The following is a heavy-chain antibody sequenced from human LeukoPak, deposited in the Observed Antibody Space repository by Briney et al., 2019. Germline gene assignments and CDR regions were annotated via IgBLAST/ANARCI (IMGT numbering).Heavy chain of an antibody. Sequence: PGGSLRLSCAASGFTFSSYAMHWVRQAPGKGLEGVAVISYDGSNKYYADSVKGRFTISRDNSKNTLYLQMNSLRAEDPAVYYCARGLGHGYSYGFLNYWGQGTLVTVSS. D-gene: IGHD5-18*01. CDR1: GFTFSSYA. J-gene: IGHJ4*02. V-gene: IGHV3-30*04. CDR3: ARGLGHGYSYGFLNY. CDR2: ISYDGSNK.